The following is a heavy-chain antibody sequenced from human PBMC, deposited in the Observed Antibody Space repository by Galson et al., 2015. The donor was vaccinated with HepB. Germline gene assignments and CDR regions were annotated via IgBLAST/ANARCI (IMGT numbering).Heavy chain of an antibody. CDR1: GFTFSSYS. Sequence: SLRLSCAASGFTFSSYSMNWVRQAPGKGLEWVSYISSSSSTIYYADSVKGRFTISRDNAKNSLYLQMNSLRAEDTAVYYCARGFGFGEWADAFDIWGQGTMVTVSS. CDR2: ISSSSSTI. J-gene: IGHJ3*02. V-gene: IGHV3-48*04. CDR3: ARGFGFGEWADAFDI. D-gene: IGHD3-10*01.